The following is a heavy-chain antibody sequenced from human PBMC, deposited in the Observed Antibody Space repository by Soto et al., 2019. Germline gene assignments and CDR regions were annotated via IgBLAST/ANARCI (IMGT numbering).Heavy chain of an antibody. CDR1: GYTFTSYG. CDR2: ISAYNGNT. J-gene: IGHJ4*02. CDR3: ARAGRQQLVTPFDY. Sequence: ASVKVSCKASGYTFTSYGISWVRQAPGQGLEWMGWISAYNGNTNYAQKLQGRVTMTTDTSTSTAYMELRSLRSDDTAGYYCARAGRQQLVTPFDYWGQGTLVTVSS. D-gene: IGHD6-13*01. V-gene: IGHV1-18*04.